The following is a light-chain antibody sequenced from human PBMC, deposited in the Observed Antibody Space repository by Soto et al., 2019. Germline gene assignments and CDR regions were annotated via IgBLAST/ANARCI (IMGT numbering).Light chain of an antibody. Sequence: QSALTHPASVSGSPGQSITISCTGTSSDVGSYNLVSWYQQHPGKAPKLMIYEGSKRPSGVSNRFSGSKSGNTASLTISGLQAEDEADYYCCSYAGSSTFFYVFGTGTKLTVL. CDR3: CSYAGSSTFFYV. CDR2: EGS. V-gene: IGLV2-23*03. CDR1: SSDVGSYNL. J-gene: IGLJ1*01.